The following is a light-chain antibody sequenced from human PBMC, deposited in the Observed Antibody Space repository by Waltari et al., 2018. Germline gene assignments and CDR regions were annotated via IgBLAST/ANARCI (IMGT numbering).Light chain of an antibody. J-gene: IGKJ1*01. CDR1: QSVLTSSNNKNY. CDR2: WAS. CDR3: QQYYSAPRT. V-gene: IGKV4-1*01. Sequence: DIVMTQSPDPVAVSLGERANINCKSSQSVLTSSNNKNYLAWYQQKPGQPPKLLIYWASTRESGVPDRFSGSGSGTDFTLTISSLQAEDVAVYYCQQYYSAPRTFGQGTKVEIK.